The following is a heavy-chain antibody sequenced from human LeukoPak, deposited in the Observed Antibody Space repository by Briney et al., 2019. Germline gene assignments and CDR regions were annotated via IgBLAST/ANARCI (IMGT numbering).Heavy chain of an antibody. V-gene: IGHV4-39*01. CDR1: GGSISSSSYY. J-gene: IGHJ4*02. D-gene: IGHD3-22*01. CDR2: IYYSGST. Sequence: SETLSLTCTVSGGSISSSSYYWDWIRQPPGKGLEWIGSIYYSGSTYYNPSLKSRVTISVDTSKNQFSLKLSSVTAADTAVYYCARQDSSGYYGIDYWGQGTLVTVSS. CDR3: ARQDSSGYYGIDY.